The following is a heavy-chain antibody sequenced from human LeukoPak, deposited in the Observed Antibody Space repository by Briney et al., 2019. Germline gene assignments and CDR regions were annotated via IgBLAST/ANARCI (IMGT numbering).Heavy chain of an antibody. J-gene: IGHJ6*02. CDR2: FYDSGSS. CDR3: ARLAAMRGMDV. D-gene: IGHD2-2*01. CDR1: GGYISSYY. Sequence: SETLSLTCTVSGGYISSYYWTWIRQRPGKALEWIGFFYDSGSSDYNPSLKSRVTISGDVSRNQFSLRLNSVTAADTAVYYCARLAAMRGMDVWGQGTTVTVSS. V-gene: IGHV4-59*01.